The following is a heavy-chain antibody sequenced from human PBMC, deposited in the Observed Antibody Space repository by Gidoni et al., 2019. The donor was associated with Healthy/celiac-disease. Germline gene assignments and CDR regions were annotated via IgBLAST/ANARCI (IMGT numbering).Heavy chain of an antibody. D-gene: IGHD2-21*02. CDR3: AKDRIVVVTAIWTFDY. Sequence: EVQLLESGGGLVQPGGSLRLSCAASGFTFSSYAMSWVRQAPGKGLEWVSAISGSGGSTYYADSVKGRFTISRDKSKNTLYLQMNSLRAEDTAVYYCAKDRIVVVTAIWTFDYWGQGTLVTVSS. CDR1: GFTFSSYA. V-gene: IGHV3-23*01. J-gene: IGHJ4*02. CDR2: ISGSGGST.